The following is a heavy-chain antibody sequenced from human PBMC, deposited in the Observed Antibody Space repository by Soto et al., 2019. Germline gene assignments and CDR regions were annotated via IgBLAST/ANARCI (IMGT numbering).Heavy chain of an antibody. Sequence: QVQLVQSGAEVKKPGASVKVSCKASGYTFTSYDINWVRQATGQGLEWMGWMNPNSGNTGFEQKFQGRVTMTRYTSISTAYMELSSLRSVDTAVYYCARETVSWFDPWGQGTLVTVSS. CDR1: GYTFTSYD. CDR3: ARETVSWFDP. V-gene: IGHV1-8*01. J-gene: IGHJ5*02. D-gene: IGHD3-16*01. CDR2: MNPNSGNT.